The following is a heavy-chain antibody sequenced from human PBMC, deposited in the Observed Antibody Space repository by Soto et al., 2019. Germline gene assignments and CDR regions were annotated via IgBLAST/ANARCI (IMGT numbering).Heavy chain of an antibody. CDR3: ARDLIFGVDLNWFDP. J-gene: IGHJ5*02. D-gene: IGHD3-3*01. CDR1: GGSISSYY. Sequence: QVQLQESGPGLVKPSETLSLTCTVSGGSISSYYWSWIRQPAGKGLEWIGRIYTSGSTNYNPSLKSRVTMSVDTSKNQFSLKLSSVTAADTAVYYCARDLIFGVDLNWFDPWGQGTLVTVSS. V-gene: IGHV4-4*07. CDR2: IYTSGST.